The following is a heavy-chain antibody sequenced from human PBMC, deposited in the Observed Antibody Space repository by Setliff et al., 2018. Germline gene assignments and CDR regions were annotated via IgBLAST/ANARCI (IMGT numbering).Heavy chain of an antibody. CDR1: GFTFTDYG. D-gene: IGHD3-22*01. Sequence: VKVSCKSSGFTFTDYGITWVRQVPGQGLEWMGWINNYNFNTQYAQKFQGRVTVTTDTSTTTAYMELRSLRADDTAVYYCARINFYVSSGYYYAPELWGQGTTVTVSS. J-gene: IGHJ4*02. V-gene: IGHV1-18*01. CDR2: INNYNFNT. CDR3: ARINFYVSSGYYYAPEL.